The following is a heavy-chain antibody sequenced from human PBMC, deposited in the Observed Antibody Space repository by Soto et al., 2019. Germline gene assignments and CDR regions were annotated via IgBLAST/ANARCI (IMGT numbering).Heavy chain of an antibody. CDR1: GGSISSYY. CDR3: ARTLGSQWLNFDY. CDR2: IYYSGST. Sequence: QVQLQESGPGLVKPSETLSLTCTVSGGSISSYYWSWIRQPPGKGLEWIGYIYYSGSTNYNPSLKSRVTISVDTSKNQFSLKLSSVTAADTAVYYCARTLGSQWLNFDYWGQGTLVTVSS. D-gene: IGHD5-12*01. V-gene: IGHV4-59*01. J-gene: IGHJ4*02.